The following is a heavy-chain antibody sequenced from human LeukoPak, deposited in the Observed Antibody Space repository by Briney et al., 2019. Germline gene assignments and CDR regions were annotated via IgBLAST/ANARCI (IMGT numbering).Heavy chain of an antibody. CDR2: IYYSGST. CDR1: GGSISSYY. Sequence: SETLSLTCTVSGGSISSYYWSWIRQPPGKGLEWIGYIYYSGSTNYNPSLKSRVTILVDTSKNQFSLKLSSVTAADTAVYYCARMYPLTWFDPWGQGTLVTVSS. D-gene: IGHD2-2*01. J-gene: IGHJ5*02. V-gene: IGHV4-59*01. CDR3: ARMYPLTWFDP.